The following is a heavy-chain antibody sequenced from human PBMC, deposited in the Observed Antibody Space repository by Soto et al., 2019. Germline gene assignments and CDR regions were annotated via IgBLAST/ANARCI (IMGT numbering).Heavy chain of an antibody. V-gene: IGHV1-69*13. D-gene: IGHD4-4*01. CDR3: ARNAVTTLESYYYYYGMDV. J-gene: IGHJ6*02. CDR2: IIPIFGTA. CDR1: GGTFNSYA. Sequence: GASVKVSCKASGGTFNSYAISWVRQAPGQGLEWMGGIIPIFGTANYAQKFQGRVTITADESTSTAYMELSSLRSEDTAVYYCARNAVTTLESYYYYYGMDVWGQGTTVTLSS.